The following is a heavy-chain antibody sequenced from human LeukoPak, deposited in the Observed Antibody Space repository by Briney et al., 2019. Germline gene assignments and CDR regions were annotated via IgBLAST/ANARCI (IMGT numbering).Heavy chain of an antibody. CDR2: MHDSGST. CDR3: ARDGVDCSGGSCYYFDY. J-gene: IGHJ4*02. V-gene: IGHV4-59*11. CDR1: GGSISSHY. D-gene: IGHD2-15*01. Sequence: SETLSLTCTVSGGSISSHYWSWIRQPPGKGMEWIGYMHDSGSTNHNPSLKSRVTMSVDTSKNQFSLKLTSVTAADTAVYYCARDGVDCSGGSCYYFDYWGQGTLVTVSS.